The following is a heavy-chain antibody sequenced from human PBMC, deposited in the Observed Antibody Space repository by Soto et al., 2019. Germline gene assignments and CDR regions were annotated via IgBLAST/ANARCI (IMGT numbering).Heavy chain of an antibody. D-gene: IGHD4-4*01. CDR1: GFTFSGSA. CDR2: IRNKANNYAT. CDR3: ARDRYPNYPPDAFDI. Sequence: GGSLRLSCAASGFTFSGSAMHWVRQASGKGLEWVGRIRNKANNYATAYAASVKGRFTISRDDSENTLYLQMNSLRAEDTAVYYCARDRYPNYPPDAFDIWGPGTQVTVSS. J-gene: IGHJ4*02. V-gene: IGHV3-73*01.